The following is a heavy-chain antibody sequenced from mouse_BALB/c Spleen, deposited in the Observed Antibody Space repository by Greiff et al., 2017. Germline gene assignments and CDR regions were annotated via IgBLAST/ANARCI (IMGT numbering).Heavy chain of an antibody. CDR1: GFTFSDYY. Sequence: EVKLVESGGGLVKPGGSLKLSCAASGFTFSDYYMYWVRQTPEKRLEWVATISDGGSYTYYPDSVKGRFTISRDNAKNNLYLQMSSLKSEDTAMYYCARAYCSSYYAMDYWGQGTSVTVSS. J-gene: IGHJ4*01. D-gene: IGHD1-1*01. CDR3: ARAYCSSYYAMDY. CDR2: ISDGGSYT. V-gene: IGHV5-4*02.